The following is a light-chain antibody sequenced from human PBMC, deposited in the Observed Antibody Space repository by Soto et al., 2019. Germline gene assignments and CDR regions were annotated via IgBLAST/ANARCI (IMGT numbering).Light chain of an antibody. J-gene: IGKJ2*01. CDR3: QQYDNRPPYT. CDR1: QDISNY. CDR2: DAS. Sequence: DIPMTQSPSSLSASVGDRVTITCQASQDISNYLNWYQQKPGKAPKLLIYDASKLETGVPSRFSGSGSGTXFXXXXXXXXPEDIATYYCQQYDNRPPYTFGQGTKLEIK. V-gene: IGKV1-33*01.